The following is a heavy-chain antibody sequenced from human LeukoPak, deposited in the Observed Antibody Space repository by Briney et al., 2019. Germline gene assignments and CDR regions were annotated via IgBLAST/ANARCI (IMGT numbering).Heavy chain of an antibody. Sequence: SVKVSCKASGGTFSSYAISWVRQAPGQGLEWMGGIIPIFGTANYAQKFQGRVTITADESTSTAYMELSSQRSEDTAVYYCARDQNGIAVAEDAFDIWAKGQWSPSLQ. CDR1: GGTFSSYA. V-gene: IGHV1-69*13. CDR3: ARDQNGIAVAEDAFDI. D-gene: IGHD6-19*01. CDR2: IIPIFGTA. J-gene: IGHJ3*02.